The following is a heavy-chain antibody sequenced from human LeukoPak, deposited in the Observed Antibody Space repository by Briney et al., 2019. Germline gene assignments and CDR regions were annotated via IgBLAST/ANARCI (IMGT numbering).Heavy chain of an antibody. CDR1: GGSFSGYY. V-gene: IGHV4-34*01. CDR2: INHSGST. CDR3: ARGLLSEDY. Sequence: SETLSLTCAVYGGSFSGYYWSWIPQPPGKGLEWIGEINHSGSTNYNLSLTSRVTISVDTSKNQFSLKLSSVTAADPAVYYCARGLLSEDYWGQGTLVTVSS. J-gene: IGHJ4*02.